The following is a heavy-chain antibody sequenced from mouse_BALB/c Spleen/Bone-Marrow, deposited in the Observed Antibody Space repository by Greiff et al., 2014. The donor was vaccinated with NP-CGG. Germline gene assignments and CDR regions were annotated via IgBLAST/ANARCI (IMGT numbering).Heavy chain of an antibody. J-gene: IGHJ2*01. CDR1: GYTFTSSW. Sequence: VQLQESGSVLVRPGASVKLSCKASGYTFTSSWMHWAKQRPGQGLEWIGEIHPNSGNTNYNEKFKGKATLTVDTSSSTAYVDLSSLTSEDSAVYYCAGQGFDYWGQGTTLTVSS. CDR2: IHPNSGNT. D-gene: IGHD3-3*01. CDR3: AGQGFDY. V-gene: IGHV1S130*01.